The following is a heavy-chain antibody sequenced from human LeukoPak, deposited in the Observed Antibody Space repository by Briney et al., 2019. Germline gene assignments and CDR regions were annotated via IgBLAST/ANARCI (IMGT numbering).Heavy chain of an antibody. CDR2: IYTSGNT. CDR3: ARVPRIAILGNYYYYMDD. Sequence: PSETLSLTCTVSGGSISSYYWSWIRQPAGKGLEWIGRIYTSGNTNYNPSLKSRVTMSVDTSKNQFSLKLSSVTAADTAVYYCARVPRIAILGNYYYYMDDWVKGTTVTVSS. CDR1: GGSISSYY. V-gene: IGHV4-4*07. D-gene: IGHD3-3*01. J-gene: IGHJ6*03.